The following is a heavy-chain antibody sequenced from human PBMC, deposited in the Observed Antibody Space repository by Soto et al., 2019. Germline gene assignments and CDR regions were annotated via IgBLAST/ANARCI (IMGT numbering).Heavy chain of an antibody. CDR1: GFTFSEYS. Sequence: GWSLRLSCSASGFTFSEYSMHWVRQAPGKGLQYVSTISSDGDVTYYADSVKGRFTISRDNSKNTLYLQMNSLRPEDTAVYYCVKAYTFYDILTGYYSTNFFDTWGQGTLVTVSA. CDR3: VKAYTFYDILTGYYSTNFFDT. J-gene: IGHJ5*02. V-gene: IGHV3-64D*06. CDR2: ISSDGDVT. D-gene: IGHD3-9*01.